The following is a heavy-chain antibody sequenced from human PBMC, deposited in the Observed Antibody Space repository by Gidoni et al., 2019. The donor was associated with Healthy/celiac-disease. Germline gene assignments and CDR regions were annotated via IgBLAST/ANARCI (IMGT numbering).Heavy chain of an antibody. CDR1: GGSIRSGAYY. CDR2: IYYSGST. V-gene: IGHV4-30-4*01. Sequence: QVQLQESGPGLVKPSQTLSLTCTVSGGSIRSGAYYWSWIRQPPGKGLEWIGYIYYSGSTYYNPSLKSRVTISVDTSKNQFSLKLSSVTAADTAVYYCARWPNWLDSSPVGYDAFDIWGQGTMVTVSS. D-gene: IGHD3-22*01. CDR3: ARWPNWLDSSPVGYDAFDI. J-gene: IGHJ3*02.